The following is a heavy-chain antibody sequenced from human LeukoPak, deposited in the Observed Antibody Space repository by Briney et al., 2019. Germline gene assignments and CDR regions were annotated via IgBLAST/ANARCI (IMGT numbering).Heavy chain of an antibody. CDR3: AKVGEARYSNYFDY. CDR2: ISGSGGST. Sequence: GSLRLSCVASGFTFSSYAMSWVRQAPGKGLEWVSAISGSGGSTYYADSVKGRFTISRDNSKNTLYLQMNSLRAEDTAVYYCAKVGEARYSNYFDYWGQGTLVTVSS. J-gene: IGHJ4*02. CDR1: GFTFSSYA. V-gene: IGHV3-23*01. D-gene: IGHD3-10*01.